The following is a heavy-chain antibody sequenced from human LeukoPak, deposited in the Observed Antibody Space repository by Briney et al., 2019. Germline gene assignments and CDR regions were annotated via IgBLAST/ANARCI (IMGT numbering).Heavy chain of an antibody. CDR2: IYTSGST. Sequence: PSGTLSLTCAVYGGSFSGYYWSWIRQPAGKGLEWIGRIYTSGSTNYNPSLKSRVTMSVDTSKNQFSLKLSSVTAADTAVYYCARVIFSEGLGASDIWGQGTMVTVSS. CDR1: GGSFSGYY. J-gene: IGHJ3*02. V-gene: IGHV4-59*10. D-gene: IGHD2/OR15-2a*01. CDR3: ARVIFSEGLGASDI.